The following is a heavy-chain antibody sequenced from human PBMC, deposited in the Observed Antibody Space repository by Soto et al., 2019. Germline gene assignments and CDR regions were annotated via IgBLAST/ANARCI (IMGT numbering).Heavy chain of an antibody. Sequence: PSETLSLTCTVSGGSISSGDYYWSWIRQPPGKGLEWIGYIYYSGSTYYNPSLKSRVTISVDTSKNQFSLKLSSVTAADTAVYYCARSSLNSNWFDPWGQGTRVTVSS. V-gene: IGHV4-30-4*01. CDR1: GGSISSGDYY. D-gene: IGHD6-6*01. CDR3: ARSSLNSNWFDP. CDR2: IYYSGST. J-gene: IGHJ5*02.